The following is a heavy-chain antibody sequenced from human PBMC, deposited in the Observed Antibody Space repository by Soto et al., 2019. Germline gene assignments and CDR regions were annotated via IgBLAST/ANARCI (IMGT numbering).Heavy chain of an antibody. J-gene: IGHJ4*02. CDR3: VRDRSNSPAYFDY. D-gene: IGHD6-6*01. Sequence: PSETLSLTCTDSGGSIRSDDYYWSWIRQPPGKGLEWIGYIYYTGTTNYNPSLQSRVTMSMDTSKNQFSLKLSSVNAADTAVYYCVRDRSNSPAYFDYWGQGTLVTVSS. V-gene: IGHV4-30-4*01. CDR1: GGSIRSDDYY. CDR2: IYYTGTT.